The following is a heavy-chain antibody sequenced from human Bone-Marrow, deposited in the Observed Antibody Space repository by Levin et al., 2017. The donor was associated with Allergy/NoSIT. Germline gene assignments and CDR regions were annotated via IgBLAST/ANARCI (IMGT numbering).Heavy chain of an antibody. D-gene: IGHD6-19*01. Sequence: ASVKVSCKASGGTFSSYAISWVRQAPGQGLEWMGGIIPIFGTANYAQKFQGRVTITADKSTSTAYMELSSLRSEDTAVYYCARDSSGWQNWFDPWGQGTLVTVSS. CDR1: GGTFSSYA. J-gene: IGHJ5*02. CDR3: ARDSSGWQNWFDP. CDR2: IIPIFGTA. V-gene: IGHV1-69*06.